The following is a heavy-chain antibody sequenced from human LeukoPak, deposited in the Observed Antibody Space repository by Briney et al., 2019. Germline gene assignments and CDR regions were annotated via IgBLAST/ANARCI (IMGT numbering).Heavy chain of an antibody. V-gene: IGHV3-21*01. CDR1: GFTFSSYS. CDR3: ASEIEMATKGSFDY. CDR2: ISSSSSYI. J-gene: IGHJ4*02. D-gene: IGHD5-24*01. Sequence: PGGSLRLSCAASGFTFSSYSMNWVRQAPGKGLEWVSSISSSSSYIYYADSVKGRFTISRDNAKNSLYLQMNSLSAEDTAVYYCASEIEMATKGSFDYWGQGTLVVVSS.